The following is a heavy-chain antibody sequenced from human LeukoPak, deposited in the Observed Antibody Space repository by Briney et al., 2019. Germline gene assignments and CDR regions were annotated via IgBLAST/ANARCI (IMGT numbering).Heavy chain of an antibody. D-gene: IGHD5-24*01. CDR1: GYSFPSYG. V-gene: IGHV1-18*01. Sequence: ASVKVSCKASGYSFPSYGVSWVRQVPGQGLEWMGWISGYNGNTNYEQKYQGRVTLTTDTSTSTAYMELRYLRSDDTAVYYCASGREGYNPSDFWGQGTLVIVSS. CDR2: ISGYNGNT. J-gene: IGHJ4*02. CDR3: ASGREGYNPSDF.